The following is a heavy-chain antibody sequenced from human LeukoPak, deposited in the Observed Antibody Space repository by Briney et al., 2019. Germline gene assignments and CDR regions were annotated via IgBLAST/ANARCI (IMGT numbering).Heavy chain of an antibody. D-gene: IGHD2-2*01. J-gene: IGHJ4*02. Sequence: ASVKVSCKASGYTFTSYGISWVRQAPGQGLEWMGWISAYNGNTNYAQKLQGRVTMTTDTSTSTAYMELRSLRSDDTAVYYCARVVEDIVVVPAAMVDYRGQGTLVTVSS. V-gene: IGHV1-18*01. CDR3: ARVVEDIVVVPAAMVDY. CDR2: ISAYNGNT. CDR1: GYTFTSYG.